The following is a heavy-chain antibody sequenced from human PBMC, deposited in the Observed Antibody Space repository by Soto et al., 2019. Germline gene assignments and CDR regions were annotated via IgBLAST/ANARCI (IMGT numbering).Heavy chain of an antibody. CDR1: GGSFSGYY. V-gene: IGHV4-34*01. Sequence: PSETLSLTCAVYGGSFSGYYWSWIRQPPGKGLEWIGEINHSGSTNYNPSLKSRVTISVDTSKNQFSLKLSSVTAADTTVYYCAREDSGWPRNDAFDIWGQGTMVTVSS. J-gene: IGHJ3*02. CDR2: INHSGST. CDR3: AREDSGWPRNDAFDI. D-gene: IGHD5-12*01.